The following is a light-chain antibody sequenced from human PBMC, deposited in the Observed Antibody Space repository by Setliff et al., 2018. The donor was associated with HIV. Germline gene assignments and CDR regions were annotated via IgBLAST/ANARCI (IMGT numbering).Light chain of an antibody. CDR2: DDS. CDR3: EVWDRTGGHLYV. Sequence: ELTQPPSVSVAPGKTARITCGGNNIGSKSVHWYQQKPGQAPVLVVYDDSERPSGIPERFSGSNSGNTATLTISRVEAGDEADYYCEVWDRTGGHLYVFGKGTKVTVL. CDR1: NIGSKS. V-gene: IGLV3-21*03. J-gene: IGLJ1*01.